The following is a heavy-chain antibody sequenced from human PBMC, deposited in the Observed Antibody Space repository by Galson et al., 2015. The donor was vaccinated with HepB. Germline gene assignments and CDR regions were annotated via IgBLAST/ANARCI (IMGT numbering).Heavy chain of an antibody. J-gene: IGHJ4*02. V-gene: IGHV3-53*01. CDR3: ARLRDLHAYDY. Sequence: SLRLSCAASGFTVSSNYMSWVRQAPGKGLEWVSVIYSSGSTHYAGAVKGRFTISRDNSMNTLYLQMHSLRVDDTAVYFCARLRDLHAYDYWGQGTLVTVS. CDR2: IYSSGST. D-gene: IGHD3-16*01. CDR1: GFTVSSNY.